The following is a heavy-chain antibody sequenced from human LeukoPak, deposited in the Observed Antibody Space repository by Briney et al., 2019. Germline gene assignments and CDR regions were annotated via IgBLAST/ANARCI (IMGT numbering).Heavy chain of an antibody. J-gene: IGHJ4*02. Sequence: GGSLRLSCAASGFTFSSYSMNWVRQAPGKGLEWVSSISSSSSYIYYADSVKGRFTISRDNSKNTLYLQMNSLRAEDTAVYYCAKTSLYDFDYWGQGTLVTVSS. V-gene: IGHV3-21*04. D-gene: IGHD3-3*01. CDR2: ISSSSSYI. CDR1: GFTFSSYS. CDR3: AKTSLYDFDY.